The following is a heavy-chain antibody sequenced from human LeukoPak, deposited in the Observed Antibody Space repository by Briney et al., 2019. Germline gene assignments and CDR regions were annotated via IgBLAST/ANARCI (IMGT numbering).Heavy chain of an antibody. CDR3: AKQPGGYYRSSSDY. D-gene: IGHD3-3*01. CDR2: ISGSGGST. CDR1: GFTFSSYA. Sequence: PGGSLRLSCAASGFTFSSYAMSWVRQAPGKGLEWVSAISGSGGSTYYADSVKGRFTISRDNSKNTLYLQMNSLRAEDTAVYYCAKQPGGYYRSSSDYWGQGTLVTVSS. V-gene: IGHV3-23*01. J-gene: IGHJ4*02.